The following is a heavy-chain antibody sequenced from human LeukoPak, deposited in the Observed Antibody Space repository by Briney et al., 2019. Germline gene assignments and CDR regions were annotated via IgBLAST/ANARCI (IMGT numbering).Heavy chain of an antibody. V-gene: IGHV4-59*08. CDR1: GGSISSYY. CDR3: ARTIQYDFWSGYSNYYYFDY. CDR2: IYYSGST. Sequence: PSETLSLTCTVSGGSISSYYWSWIRQPPGKGLEWIGYIYYSGSTNYNPSLKSRVTISVDTSKNQFSLKLSSVTAADTAVYYCARTIQYDFWSGYSNYYYFDYWGQGTLVTVSS. J-gene: IGHJ4*02. D-gene: IGHD3-3*01.